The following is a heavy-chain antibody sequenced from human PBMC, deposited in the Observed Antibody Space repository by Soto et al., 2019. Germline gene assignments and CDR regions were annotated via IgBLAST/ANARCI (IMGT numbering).Heavy chain of an antibody. J-gene: IGHJ6*02. V-gene: IGHV3-30*18. CDR3: AKDPTTVTTPGMDV. CDR2: ISYDGSNK. D-gene: IGHD4-4*01. Sequence: GGSLRLSCAASGFTFSSYGMHWVRQAPGKGLEWVAVISYDGSNKYYADSVKGRFTISRDNSKNTLYLQMNSLRAEDTAVYYCAKDPTTVTTPGMDVWGQGTTVTVSS. CDR1: GFTFSSYG.